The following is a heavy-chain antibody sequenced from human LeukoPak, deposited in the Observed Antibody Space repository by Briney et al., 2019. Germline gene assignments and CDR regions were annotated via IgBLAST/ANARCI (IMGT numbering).Heavy chain of an antibody. CDR1: GGTFSSYA. J-gene: IGHJ5*02. Sequence: SVKVSCKASGGTFSSYAVSWVRQAPGQGLEWMGGIIPIFGTANYAQKFQGRVTITADESTSTAYMELSSLRSEDTAVYYCASTLSTSCYKEVCNWFDPRGQGTLVTVSS. V-gene: IGHV1-69*13. CDR3: ASTLSTSCYKEVCNWFDP. CDR2: IIPIFGTA. D-gene: IGHD2-2*02.